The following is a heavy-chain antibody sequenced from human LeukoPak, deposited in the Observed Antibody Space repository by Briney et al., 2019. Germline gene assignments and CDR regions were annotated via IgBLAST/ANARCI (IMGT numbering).Heavy chain of an antibody. Sequence: ASVKVSCKASGYTFTGYYMHWVRQATGQGLEWMGWMNPNSGNTGYAQKFQGRVTMTRNTSISTAYMELSSLRSEDTAVYYCASTLGASSGYPSAFDIWGQGTMVTVSS. D-gene: IGHD3-22*01. CDR1: GYTFTGYY. V-gene: IGHV1-8*02. CDR2: MNPNSGNT. J-gene: IGHJ3*02. CDR3: ASTLGASSGYPSAFDI.